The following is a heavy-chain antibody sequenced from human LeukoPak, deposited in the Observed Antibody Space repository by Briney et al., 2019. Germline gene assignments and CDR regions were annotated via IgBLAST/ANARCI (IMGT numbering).Heavy chain of an antibody. Sequence: GGSLRLSCAASGFTFSSYWMNWVRQAPGKGLEWVANIKQDGSEKYYVDSVKGRFTISRDNAKNSLYLQMNSLRAEDTAVYYCARVPYCSSTSCYAIFDYWGQGTLVTVSS. CDR1: GFTFSSYW. D-gene: IGHD2-2*01. J-gene: IGHJ4*02. CDR2: IKQDGSEK. CDR3: ARVPYCSSTSCYAIFDY. V-gene: IGHV3-7*05.